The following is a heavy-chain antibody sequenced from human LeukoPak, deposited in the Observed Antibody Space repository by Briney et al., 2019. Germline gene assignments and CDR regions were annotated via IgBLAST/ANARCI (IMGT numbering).Heavy chain of an antibody. Sequence: SETLSLTCTVSGDSISSYYWSWIRQPPGKGLEWIGYIYYSGSTNYNPSLKSRVTISVDTSKNQFSLKLSSVTAADTAVYYCARGETASTADFDYWGQGTLVTVSS. CDR3: ARGETASTADFDY. CDR2: IYYSGST. V-gene: IGHV4-59*01. D-gene: IGHD3-16*01. J-gene: IGHJ4*02. CDR1: GDSISSYY.